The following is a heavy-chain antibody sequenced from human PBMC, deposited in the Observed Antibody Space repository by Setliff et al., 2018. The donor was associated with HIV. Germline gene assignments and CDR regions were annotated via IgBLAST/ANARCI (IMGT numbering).Heavy chain of an antibody. Sequence: PSETLSLTCTASGGSITGHYWSWIRQPPGKGPEWIWYIPYSGISNYNPSLKSRVTISVDTSKNQFPLKVSSVTAADTAVYYCARVARGGHSSRWYYFDYWGQGTLVTVSS. CDR3: ARVARGGHSSRWYYFDY. V-gene: IGHV4-59*08. D-gene: IGHD6-13*01. CDR1: GGSITGHY. CDR2: IPYSGIS. J-gene: IGHJ4*02.